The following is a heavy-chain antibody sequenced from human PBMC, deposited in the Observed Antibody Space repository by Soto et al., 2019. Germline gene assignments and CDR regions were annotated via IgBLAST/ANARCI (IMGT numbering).Heavy chain of an antibody. V-gene: IGHV3-15*01. D-gene: IGHD2-2*02. Sequence: GGSLRLSCAASGFTFSNAWMSWVRQAPGKGLEWVGRIKSKTDGGTTDYAAPVKGRFTISRDDSKNTLYLQMNSLKTEDTAVYYCTGIVVVPAAIGHDAFDIWGQGTMVTVSS. J-gene: IGHJ3*02. CDR2: IKSKTDGGTT. CDR3: TGIVVVPAAIGHDAFDI. CDR1: GFTFSNAW.